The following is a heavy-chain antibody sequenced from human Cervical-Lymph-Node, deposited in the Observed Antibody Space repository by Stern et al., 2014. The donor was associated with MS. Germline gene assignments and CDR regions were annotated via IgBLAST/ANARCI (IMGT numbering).Heavy chain of an antibody. D-gene: IGHD2-15*01. CDR1: GFIFSTYA. Sequence: VQLVESGGGVVQPGKSPRLYCAASGFIFSTYAMHWVRQAPGKGLEWVAVISYDGSDKSYADFVKGRFTISRDNSKNTLYLQMDSLRAEDTAVYYCATDDCSGGSCSYFDYWGQGLLVTVSS. V-gene: IGHV3-30-3*01. CDR2: ISYDGSDK. CDR3: ATDDCSGGSCSYFDY. J-gene: IGHJ4*02.